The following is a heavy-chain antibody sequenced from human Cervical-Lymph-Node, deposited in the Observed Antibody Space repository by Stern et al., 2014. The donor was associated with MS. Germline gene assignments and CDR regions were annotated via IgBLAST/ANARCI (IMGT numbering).Heavy chain of an antibody. CDR3: ARGIVTNRPAATLHNLFDP. CDR1: GGTFSSSYA. D-gene: IGHD2-15*01. J-gene: IGHJ5*02. Sequence: QMQLVQSGAEVKKPGSSVKVSCKASGGTFSSSYAVSWVRQAPGQGLEWIGRIIPILGLPNYAQKFQSRLTITADNSTTTVYMELSSLTSEDTAIYYCARGIVTNRPAATLHNLFDPWGQGTLVTVSS. V-gene: IGHV1-69*09. CDR2: IIPILGLP.